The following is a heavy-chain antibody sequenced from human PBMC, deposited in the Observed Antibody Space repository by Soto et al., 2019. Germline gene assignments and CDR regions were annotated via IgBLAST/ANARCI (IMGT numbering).Heavy chain of an antibody. D-gene: IGHD3-10*01. V-gene: IGHV3-30*03. Sequence: GGSLRLSCAASGFTFSSYGMHWVRQAPGKGLEWVAVISYDGSNKYYADSVKGRFTISRDNSKNTLYLQMNSLRAEDTAVYYCARELVWFGEFSYNWFAPWGQGTLVTVSS. CDR3: ARELVWFGEFSYNWFAP. CDR1: GFTFSSYG. J-gene: IGHJ5*02. CDR2: ISYDGSNK.